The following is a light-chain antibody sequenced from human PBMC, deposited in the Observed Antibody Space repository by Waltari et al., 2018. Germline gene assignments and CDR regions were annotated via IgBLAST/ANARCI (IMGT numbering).Light chain of an antibody. Sequence: SSELTQDPAVSVALGQTVRFTFQGYSLRTSYASWYQLKPGQAPVLVIYGKDKRPSGIPDRISGYSSGTTSSLTITGAQAEDEADYYCSSRNGRANQVVFAGGTKVTVL. CDR3: SSRNGRANQVV. J-gene: IGLJ3*02. CDR1: SLRTSY. V-gene: IGLV3-19*01. CDR2: GKD.